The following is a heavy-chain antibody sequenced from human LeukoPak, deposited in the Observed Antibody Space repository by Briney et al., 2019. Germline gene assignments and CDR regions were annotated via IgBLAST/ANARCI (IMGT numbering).Heavy chain of an antibody. J-gene: IGHJ6*03. D-gene: IGHD2-2*01. CDR3: ARSIVVVPAAMRSYHYYYYYMDV. CDR2: IIPIFGTA. CDR1: GGTFSSYA. Sequence: SVKVSCKASGGTFSSYAISWVRQAPGQGLEWMGGIIPIFGTASYAQKFQGRVTITTDESTSTAYMELSSLRSEDTAVYYCARSIVVVPAAMRSYHYYYYYMDVWSKGTTVTVSS. V-gene: IGHV1-69*05.